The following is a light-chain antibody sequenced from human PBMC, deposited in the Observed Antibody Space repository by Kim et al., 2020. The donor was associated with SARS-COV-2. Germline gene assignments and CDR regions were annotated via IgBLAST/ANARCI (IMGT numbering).Light chain of an antibody. CDR1: QDIRND. V-gene: IGKV1-17*01. CDR3: LQHNTYPIT. CDR2: GAS. J-gene: IGKJ5*01. Sequence: GSVGDRVTITYRASQDIRNDLGWYQQNPGRAPKRLIYGASSLQSGVPSRFSGSGSGTEFTLTISSVQPEDFATYFCLQHNTYPITFGQGTRLEIK.